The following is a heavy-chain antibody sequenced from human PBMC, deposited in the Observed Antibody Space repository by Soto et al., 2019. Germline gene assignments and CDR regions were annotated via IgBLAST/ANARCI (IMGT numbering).Heavy chain of an antibody. CDR2: INSDGSNT. D-gene: IGHD1-26*01. CDR3: AGAISGSYVNWFDP. V-gene: IGHV3-74*01. CDR1: GFSFSSNW. Sequence: EVQLVESGGGLVQPGGSLRLSCAASGFSFSSNWMHWVRQAPGKGLVWVSRINSDGSNTGYADSVKGRFTISRDNAKNSLYLQMNSLRAEDTAVYYCAGAISGSYVNWFDPWGQGTLVTVSS. J-gene: IGHJ5*02.